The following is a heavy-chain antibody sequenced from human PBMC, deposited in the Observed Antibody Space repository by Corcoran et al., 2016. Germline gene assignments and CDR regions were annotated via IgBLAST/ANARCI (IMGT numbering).Heavy chain of an antibody. Sequence: QVQLQESGPGLVKPSETLSLTCTVSGGSISRYYWSWIRQPPGKGLEWIGYIYYSGSTNYNPSLKSRVTISVDTSKNQFSLKRCSVTAADTAVYYCARTRGIGDFHFDYWGQGTLVTVSS. CDR2: IYYSGST. D-gene: IGHD4-17*01. CDR3: ARTRGIGDFHFDY. CDR1: GGSISRYY. V-gene: IGHV4-59*01. J-gene: IGHJ4*02.